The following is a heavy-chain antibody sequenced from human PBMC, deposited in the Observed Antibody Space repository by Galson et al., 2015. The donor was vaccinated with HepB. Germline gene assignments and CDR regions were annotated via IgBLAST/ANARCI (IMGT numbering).Heavy chain of an antibody. CDR2: ISCDGSNK. D-gene: IGHD4-17*01. V-gene: IGHV3-30*19. CDR3: ARDITVTIGLFDY. CDR1: GFTFSSYA. Sequence: SLRLSCAASGFTFSSYAMHWVRQAPGKGLEWVAVISCDGSNKYYADSVKGRFTISRDNSKNTLYLQMNSLRAEDTAVYYCARDITVTIGLFDYWGQGTLVTVSS. J-gene: IGHJ4*02.